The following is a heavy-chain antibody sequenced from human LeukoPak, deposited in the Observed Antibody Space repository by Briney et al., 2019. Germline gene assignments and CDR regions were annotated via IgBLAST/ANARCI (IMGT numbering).Heavy chain of an antibody. D-gene: IGHD3-16*01. CDR1: GYSFSNLY. J-gene: IGHJ4*02. Sequence: ASAKVSCKASGYSFSNLYIHWVRQAPGQGLEWMGMNNPSGGSTIYAQKFQGRLTMTRDTSTSTVYMELSSLRSEDTAVYFCATGGYDWDAYDYWGQGTPVTVSS. CDR2: NNPSGGST. CDR3: ATGGYDWDAYDY. V-gene: IGHV1-46*01.